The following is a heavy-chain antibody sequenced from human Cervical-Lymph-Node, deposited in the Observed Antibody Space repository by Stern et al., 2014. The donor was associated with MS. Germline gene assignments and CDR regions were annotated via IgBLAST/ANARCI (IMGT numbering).Heavy chain of an antibody. CDR2: IYYSGST. CDR3: ARGRSITP. CDR1: GGSISSYY. J-gene: IGHJ5*02. D-gene: IGHD3-10*01. Sequence: QLQLQESGPGLVKLSETLSLTCTVSGGSISSYYWSWIRQPPGKGLEWIGYIYYSGSTNYNPSLKSRVTISVDTSKNQFSLKLSSVTAADTAVYYCARGRSITPWGRGTLVTVSS. V-gene: IGHV4-59*01.